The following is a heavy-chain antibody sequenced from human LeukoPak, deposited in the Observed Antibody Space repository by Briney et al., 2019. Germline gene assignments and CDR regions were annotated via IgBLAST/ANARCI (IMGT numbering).Heavy chain of an antibody. D-gene: IGHD4-17*01. Sequence: ASVKVSCKASGYTFTSYGISWVRQAPGQGLEWMGWISAYNGNTNYAQKLQGRVIMTTDTSTSTAYMELRSLRSDDTAVYYCASIYGDYDYDAFDIWGQGTMVTVSS. CDR2: ISAYNGNT. V-gene: IGHV1-18*04. J-gene: IGHJ3*02. CDR1: GYTFTSYG. CDR3: ASIYGDYDYDAFDI.